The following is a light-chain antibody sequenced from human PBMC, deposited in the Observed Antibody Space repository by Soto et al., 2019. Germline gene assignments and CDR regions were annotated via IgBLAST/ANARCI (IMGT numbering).Light chain of an antibody. CDR3: HQYGSSPRT. CDR2: GAS. CDR1: QSVSSSY. V-gene: IGKV3-20*01. Sequence: EIVSTQSPDTLSLSPGERATLSCRASQSVSSSYLAWYQQKPGQAPRLLIYGASSRATGIPDRFSGSGSGTDFTVTISRLEPEDFAVYYCHQYGSSPRTFGQGTKVDI. J-gene: IGKJ1*01.